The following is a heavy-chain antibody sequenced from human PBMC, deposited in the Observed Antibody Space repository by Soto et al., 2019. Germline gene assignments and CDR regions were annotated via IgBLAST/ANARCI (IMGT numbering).Heavy chain of an antibody. CDR3: ARPGAGIVYGSGSYYGMGYYFDY. V-gene: IGHV4-39*01. CDR2: IYYSGST. J-gene: IGHJ4*02. D-gene: IGHD3-10*01. CDR1: GGSISSSSYY. Sequence: SETLSLTCTVSGGSISSSSYYWGWIRQPPGKGLEWIGSIYYSGSTYYNPSLKSRVTISVDTSKNQFSLKLSSVTAADTAVYYCARPGAGIVYGSGSYYGMGYYFDYWGQGTLVTVSS.